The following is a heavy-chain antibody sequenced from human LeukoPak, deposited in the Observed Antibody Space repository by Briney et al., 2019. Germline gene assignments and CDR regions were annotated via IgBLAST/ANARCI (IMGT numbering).Heavy chain of an antibody. J-gene: IGHJ3*02. D-gene: IGHD3-22*01. CDR2: ISYDGSNK. V-gene: IGHV3-30*18. Sequence: GRSLRLSCAASGFSFSSYGIHWVRQAPGMGLEWVAVISYDGSNKYYADSVKGRFTISRDNSKNTLYLQMNSLRAEDTAVYYCAKDRSTYYYDSSGYYPDAFDIWGQGTMVTVSS. CDR1: GFSFSSYG. CDR3: AKDRSTYYYDSSGYYPDAFDI.